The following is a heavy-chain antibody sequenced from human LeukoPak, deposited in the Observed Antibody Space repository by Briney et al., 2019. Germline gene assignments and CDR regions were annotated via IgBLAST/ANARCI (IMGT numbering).Heavy chain of an antibody. V-gene: IGHV3-23*01. J-gene: IGHJ4*02. CDR3: AKWGDYDILTGYYDPDY. D-gene: IGHD3-9*01. CDR2: ISGRDDST. Sequence: GASLRLSCAASGFTVTNYAMYWVRQAPGKGLEWVSAISGRDDSTYYADSVKGRFTISRDTSKNTLFLQMNSLRAEDTAVYYCAKWGDYDILTGYYDPDYWGQGTLVTVS. CDR1: GFTVTNYA.